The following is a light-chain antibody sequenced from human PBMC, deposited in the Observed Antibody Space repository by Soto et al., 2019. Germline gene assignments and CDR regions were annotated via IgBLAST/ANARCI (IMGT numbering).Light chain of an antibody. J-gene: IGKJ3*01. V-gene: IGKV1-27*01. Sequence: DIQMTQSPSSLSASVGDRVTITCRASKGISNYLAWYQQKPGKVPKLLIYAASTLQSGVPSRFSGSGSGTEFTLTISSLQPEDVATYYCQKYNSPPYTFGPGTKVDIK. CDR2: AAS. CDR1: KGISNY. CDR3: QKYNSPPYT.